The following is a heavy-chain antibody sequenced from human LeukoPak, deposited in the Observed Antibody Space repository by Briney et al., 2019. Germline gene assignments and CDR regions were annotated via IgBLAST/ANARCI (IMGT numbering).Heavy chain of an antibody. CDR3: ARGAQRGAEDY. J-gene: IGHJ4*02. CDR2: ISYDGSNK. CDR1: GFTFSSYA. V-gene: IGHV3-30-3*01. Sequence: GGSLRLSCAASGFTFSSYAMHWVRQAPGKGLEWVAVISYDGSNKYYADSVKGRFTISRDNSKNTLYLQMNSLRAEDTAVYYCARGAQRGAEDYWGQGTLVTVSS.